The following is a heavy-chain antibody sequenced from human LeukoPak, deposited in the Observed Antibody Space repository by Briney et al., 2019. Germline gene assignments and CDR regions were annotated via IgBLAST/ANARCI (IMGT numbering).Heavy chain of an antibody. Sequence: SETLSLTCTVSGGSIINYYWSWIRQPAGTGLEWVGRIYVTGSTIYNPSLQSRLSMSVDTSKNQFSLRLTSVTAADTAVYYCARLKFYDSTGYSPGYYMDVWGKGITVTVSS. V-gene: IGHV4-4*07. CDR2: IYVTGST. J-gene: IGHJ6*03. CDR3: ARLKFYDSTGYSPGYYMDV. CDR1: GGSIINYY. D-gene: IGHD3-22*01.